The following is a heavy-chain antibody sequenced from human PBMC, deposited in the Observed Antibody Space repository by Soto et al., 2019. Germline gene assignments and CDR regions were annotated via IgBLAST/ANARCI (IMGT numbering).Heavy chain of an antibody. V-gene: IGHV1-58*01. D-gene: IGHD4-4*01. J-gene: IGHJ6*02. CDR1: GFTFTSSA. CDR2: IVVGSGNT. CDR3: AAPLVSSNSSWVTGSYYGMDV. Sequence: GASVKVSCKASGFTFTSSAVQWVRQARGQRLEWIGWIVVGSGNTNYAQKFQERVTITRDMSTSPAYMELSSLRSEDTAVYYCAAPLVSSNSSWVTGSYYGMDVWGQGTTVTVSS.